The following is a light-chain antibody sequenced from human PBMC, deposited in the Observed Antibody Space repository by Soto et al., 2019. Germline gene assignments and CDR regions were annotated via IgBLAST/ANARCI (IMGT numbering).Light chain of an antibody. CDR3: QQRSNWPPVT. V-gene: IGKV3-11*01. Sequence: EIVLTQSPATLSLSPGERATLSCRASQSVGYHLAWYQQKPGQAPRLLLYDASNRATGIPARFSGSGSGTDFTLAISSLEPEDFAVYYCQQRSNWPPVTFGGGTKVEIK. CDR1: QSVGYH. CDR2: DAS. J-gene: IGKJ4*01.